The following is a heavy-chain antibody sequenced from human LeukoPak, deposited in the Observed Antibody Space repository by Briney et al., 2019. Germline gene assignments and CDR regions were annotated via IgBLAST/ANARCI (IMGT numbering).Heavy chain of an antibody. CDR2: IWYDGSNK. V-gene: IGHV3-33*06. J-gene: IGHJ4*02. Sequence: GGSLRLSCAASGFTFSSYGMHWVRQAPGKGLEWVAAIWYDGSNKNYADSVKGRFTISRDNSKITLYLQMNSLRAEDTAVYYCAKSYNGYESKPDYWGQGTLVTVSS. CDR3: AKSYNGYESKPDY. D-gene: IGHD5-12*01. CDR1: GFTFSSYG.